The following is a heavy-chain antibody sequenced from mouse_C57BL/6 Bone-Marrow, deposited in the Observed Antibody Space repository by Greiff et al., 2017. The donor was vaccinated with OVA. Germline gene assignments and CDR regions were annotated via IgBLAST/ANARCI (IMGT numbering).Heavy chain of an antibody. CDR1: GYTFTDYE. CDR2: IDPETGGT. Sequence: VKLMESGAELVRPGASVTLSCKASGYTFTDYEMHWVKQTPVHGLEWIGAIDPETGGTAYNQKFKGKAILTADKSSSTAYMELRSLTSEDSAVYYCTRRSIDSNYENYWGQGTTLTVSS. V-gene: IGHV1-15*01. J-gene: IGHJ2*01. D-gene: IGHD2-5*01. CDR3: TRRSIDSNYENY.